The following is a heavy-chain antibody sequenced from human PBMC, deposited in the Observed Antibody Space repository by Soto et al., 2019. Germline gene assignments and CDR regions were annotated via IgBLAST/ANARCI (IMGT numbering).Heavy chain of an antibody. CDR2: ISASNGNT. CDR1: GYTFSTYG. D-gene: IGHD2-8*01. J-gene: IGHJ6*02. V-gene: IGHV1-18*01. Sequence: QVQLVQSGAEVKKSGASVTVSCKPSGYTFSTYGISWVRQAPGQGLEWMGWISASNGNTNYAQKFRGRVTMTRDTSTRTAYMDLRSLRSDDTAVYYCARDAVRYCTDGGCYQGYYYFAMDVWGQGTTVTVS. CDR3: ARDAVRYCTDGGCYQGYYYFAMDV.